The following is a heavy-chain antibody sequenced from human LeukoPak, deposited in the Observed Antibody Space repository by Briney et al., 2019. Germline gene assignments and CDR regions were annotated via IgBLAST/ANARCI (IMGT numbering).Heavy chain of an antibody. CDR3: AKGTRFLEWLLY. D-gene: IGHD3-3*01. Sequence: GGSLRLSCAASGFTVSSNYMSWVRQAPGKGLEWVPVIYSGGSAYYADSVKGRFTISRDNSKSTLYLQMNSLRAEDTAVYYCAKGTRFLEWLLYWGQGTLVTVSS. CDR1: GFTVSSNY. CDR2: IYSGGSA. V-gene: IGHV3-53*01. J-gene: IGHJ4*02.